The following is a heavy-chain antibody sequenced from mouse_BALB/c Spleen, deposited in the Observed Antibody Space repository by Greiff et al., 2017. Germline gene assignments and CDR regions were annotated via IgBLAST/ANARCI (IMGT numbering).Heavy chain of an antibody. Sequence: VQLQESGAELVRPGSSVKISCQASGYAFRSYWMNWVKQRPGPGLEWIGQIYPGDGDTNYNGKFKGKATLTADKSSSTAYMQLSSLTSEDSAVYFCARAYGYDHWYFDVWGAGTTVTVSS. CDR1: GYAFRSYW. CDR2: IYPGDGDT. CDR3: ARAYGYDHWYFDV. D-gene: IGHD1-2*01. J-gene: IGHJ1*01. V-gene: IGHV1-80*01.